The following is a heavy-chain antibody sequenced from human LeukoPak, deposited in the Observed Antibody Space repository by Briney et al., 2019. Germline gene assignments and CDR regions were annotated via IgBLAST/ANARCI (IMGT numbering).Heavy chain of an antibody. CDR3: ARDNTPGWFGP. J-gene: IGHJ5*02. CDR2: VSTDGSST. CDR1: GFAFSSHW. Sequence: GGSLRLSCAASGFAFSSHWMHWVRQAPGKGLLWVSRVSTDGSSTDYAESVKGRLTISRDNAKNTLYLQMNSLRAEDTAVYYCARDNTPGWFGPWGQGTQVTVSS. D-gene: IGHD2-15*01. V-gene: IGHV3-74*01.